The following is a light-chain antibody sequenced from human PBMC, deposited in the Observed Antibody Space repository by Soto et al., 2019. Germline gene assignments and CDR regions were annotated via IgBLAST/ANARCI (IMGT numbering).Light chain of an antibody. V-gene: IGKV1-5*01. Sequence: DIQMTQSPSTLSASLGDSVTITCRASQSTSSWLAWYQQKPGKAPKVLIYDVSSLESGVPSRFSGSGSGTEFTLTINSLQTDDFATYYCQQYNTYSGTFGQGTKVDIK. CDR2: DVS. CDR1: QSTSSW. CDR3: QQYNTYSGT. J-gene: IGKJ1*01.